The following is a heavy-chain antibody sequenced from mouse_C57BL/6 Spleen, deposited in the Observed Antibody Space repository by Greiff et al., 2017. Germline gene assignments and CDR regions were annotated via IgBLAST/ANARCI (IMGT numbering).Heavy chain of an antibody. CDR1: GYTFTSYW. V-gene: IGHV1-69*01. CDR3: ARVIPYYYAMDY. Sequence: VQLQQPGAELVMPGASVKLSCKASGYTFTSYWMHWVKQRPGQGLEWIGEIDPSDSYTNYNQKFTGKSTLTVDKSSSTAYMQLSSLTSEDSAVYYCARVIPYYYAMDYWGQGTSVTVSS. D-gene: IGHD2-4*01. CDR2: IDPSDSYT. J-gene: IGHJ4*01.